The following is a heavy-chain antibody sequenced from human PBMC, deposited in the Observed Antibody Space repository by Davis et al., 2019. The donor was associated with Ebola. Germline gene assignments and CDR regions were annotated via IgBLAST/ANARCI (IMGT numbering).Heavy chain of an antibody. CDR1: GGSISSSSYY. D-gene: IGHD5-18*01. CDR3: AALDTTLNDYGMDV. V-gene: IGHV4-39*07. J-gene: IGHJ6*02. CDR2: IYYSGST. Sequence: SETLSLTCTVSGGSISSSSYYWGWIRQPPGKGLEWIGSIYYSGSTYYNPSLKSRVTISVDTSKNQFSLKLSSVTAADTAVYYCAALDTTLNDYGMDVWGQGTTVTVSS.